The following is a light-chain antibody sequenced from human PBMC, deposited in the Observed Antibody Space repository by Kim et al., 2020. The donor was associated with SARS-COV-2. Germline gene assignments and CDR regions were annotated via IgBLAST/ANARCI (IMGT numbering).Light chain of an antibody. Sequence: ALGQTIRITCQGDNLRTYSASWYQQKPGQAPVLVILAKNNRPSGIPDRFSGSSSGNTASLTITGAQAEDEADYYCKSRDSSGNLLVFGGGTQLTVL. CDR2: AKN. V-gene: IGLV3-19*01. CDR3: KSRDSSGNLLV. J-gene: IGLJ2*01. CDR1: NLRTYS.